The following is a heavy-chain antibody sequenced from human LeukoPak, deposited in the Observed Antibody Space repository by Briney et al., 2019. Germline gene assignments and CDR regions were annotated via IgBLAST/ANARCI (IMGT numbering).Heavy chain of an antibody. Sequence: PSETLSLTCTVSGGSISSSSYYWGWIRQPPGKGLEWIGSIYYSGSTYYNPSLKSRVTISVDTSKNQFSLKLSSVTAADTAVYYCASFNVDTAMAVDYWGQGTLVTVSS. V-gene: IGHV4-39*07. CDR2: IYYSGST. CDR3: ASFNVDTAMAVDY. CDR1: GGSISSSSYY. D-gene: IGHD5-18*01. J-gene: IGHJ4*02.